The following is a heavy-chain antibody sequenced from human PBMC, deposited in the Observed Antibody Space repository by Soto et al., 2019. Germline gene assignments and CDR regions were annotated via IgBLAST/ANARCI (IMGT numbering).Heavy chain of an antibody. CDR3: STGGFGDPVSDY. CDR2: VKSRTDGGTT. D-gene: IGHD3-10*01. V-gene: IGHV3-15*01. Sequence: EVQLVESGGGLVKPGGSLRLSCAASGFTFGHAWMSWVRQSPWKGLEWVGRVKSRTDGGTTDYGAPVKGRFSISRDDSKNMMYLQMNSLKTEDTAVYYCSTGGFGDPVSDYWGQGTLVTVSS. CDR1: GFTFGHAW. J-gene: IGHJ4*02.